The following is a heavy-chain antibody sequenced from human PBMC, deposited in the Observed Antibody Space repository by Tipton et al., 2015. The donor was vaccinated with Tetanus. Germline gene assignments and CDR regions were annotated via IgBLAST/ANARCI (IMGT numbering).Heavy chain of an antibody. CDR1: GGSVRSGSYS. J-gene: IGHJ4*02. V-gene: IGHV4-61*01. D-gene: IGHD5/OR15-5a*01. Sequence: TLSLTCTVSGGSVRSGSYSWNWIRQPPGKGLEWLAYVSYSGRTNSNYFLKSRITVSQDTSKNQFSLRLTSVTAADTAVYYCARLREIVSRSGWAFDYWGQGILVTVSS. CDR3: ARLREIVSRSGWAFDY. CDR2: VSYSGRT.